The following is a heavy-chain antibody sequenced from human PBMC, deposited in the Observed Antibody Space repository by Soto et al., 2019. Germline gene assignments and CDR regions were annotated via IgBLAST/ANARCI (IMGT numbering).Heavy chain of an antibody. D-gene: IGHD3-22*01. V-gene: IGHV3-15*01. CDR3: TTVNYYDSSGYYYWYFDL. CDR2: IKSKTDGGTT. Sequence: GGSLRLSCAASGFTFSNAWMSWVRQAPGKGLEWVGRIKSKTDGGTTDYAAPVKGRFTISRDDSKNTLYLQMNSLKTEDTAVYYCTTVNYYDSSGYYYWYFDLWGRGTLVTVSS. J-gene: IGHJ2*01. CDR1: GFTFSNAW.